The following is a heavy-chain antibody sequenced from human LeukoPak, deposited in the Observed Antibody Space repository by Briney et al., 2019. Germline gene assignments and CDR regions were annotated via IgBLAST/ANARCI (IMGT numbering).Heavy chain of an antibody. V-gene: IGHV4-34*01. D-gene: IGHD5-24*01. CDR1: GGSFSGYY. CDR2: MNHSGST. Sequence: SETLSLTCAVDGGSFSGYYWSWIRQPPGKGLEWIGEMNHSGSTNYNPSLKSRVTISVDTSKNQFSLKLSSVTAADTAVYYCARGPSVEMATINWFVPWGQGTLVTVSS. CDR3: ARGPSVEMATINWFVP. J-gene: IGHJ5*02.